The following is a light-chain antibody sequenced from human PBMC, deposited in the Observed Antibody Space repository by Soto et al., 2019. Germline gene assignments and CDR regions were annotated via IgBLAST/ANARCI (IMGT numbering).Light chain of an antibody. V-gene: IGKV3-20*01. CDR1: QSVSSNY. CDR3: QQYGSLPPWT. Sequence: EIVLTQSPGTLSLSPGERATLSCRASQSVSSNYLAWYQQKPGQAPRLLISGASKRATGIPDRFSGSGSGTDFTLIISRLEPEDFAVYYCQQYGSLPPWTFGQGTKVEI. CDR2: GAS. J-gene: IGKJ1*01.